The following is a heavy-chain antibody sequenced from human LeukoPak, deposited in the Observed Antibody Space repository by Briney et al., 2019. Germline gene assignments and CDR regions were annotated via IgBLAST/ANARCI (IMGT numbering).Heavy chain of an antibody. CDR3: ARGSIVLMVYAIQNDAFDI. D-gene: IGHD2-8*01. J-gene: IGHJ3*02. CDR2: IYYSGST. V-gene: IGHV4-39*07. Sequence: SETLSLTCTVSGGSISSSSYYWGWIRQPPGKGLEWIGSIYYSGSTYYNPSLKSRVTISVDTSKNQFSLKLSSVTAADTAVYYCARGSIVLMVYAIQNDAFDIWGQGTMVTVSS. CDR1: GGSISSSSYY.